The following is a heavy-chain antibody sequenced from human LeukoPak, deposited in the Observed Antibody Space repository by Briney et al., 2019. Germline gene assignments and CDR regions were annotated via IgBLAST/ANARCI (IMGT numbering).Heavy chain of an antibody. D-gene: IGHD3-10*01. Sequence: PSETLSLTLTLVAASIINYDCTSLRQPPGKGLEWIGYIFHSGSTKYNPSLQSRVTISVDTSKNRFSLKLSSVTAADTAVYYCARHSPTYYDFDYWGQGTLVTVSS. V-gene: IGHV4-59*08. J-gene: IGHJ4*02. CDR3: ARHSPTYYDFDY. CDR2: IFHSGST. CDR1: AASIINYD.